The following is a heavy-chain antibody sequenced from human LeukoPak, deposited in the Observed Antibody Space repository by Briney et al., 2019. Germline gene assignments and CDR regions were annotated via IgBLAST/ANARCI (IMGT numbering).Heavy chain of an antibody. Sequence: ASVKVSCKASGYTVPYYYMYWVRQAPGQGLEWMGWINPYNGNTNYPQKLQGRITLTTDTSTNTAYMELRSLRSDATAVYYCARFQLVEKNWFDPWGQGTLVTVSS. V-gene: IGHV1-18*04. D-gene: IGHD6-13*01. CDR1: GYTVPYYY. CDR3: ARFQLVEKNWFDP. J-gene: IGHJ5*02. CDR2: INPYNGNT.